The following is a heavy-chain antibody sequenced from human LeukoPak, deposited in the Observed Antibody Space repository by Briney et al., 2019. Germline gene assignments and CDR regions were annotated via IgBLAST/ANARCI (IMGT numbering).Heavy chain of an antibody. CDR1: GGSISSSSYY. CDR2: ISYSGST. Sequence: SETLSLTCSVSGGSISSSSYYWGWIRQPPTMGLEWIGYISYSGSTNYNPSLKSRVTISLDTSKNQFSLKVRSVTAADTAVYYCARGFDSKSTYFDYWGQGTLVTVSS. J-gene: IGHJ4*02. D-gene: IGHD5-12*01. V-gene: IGHV4-61*05. CDR3: ARGFDSKSTYFDY.